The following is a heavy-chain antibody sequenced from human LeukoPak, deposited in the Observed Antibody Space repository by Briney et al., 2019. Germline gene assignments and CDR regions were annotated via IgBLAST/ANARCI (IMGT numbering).Heavy chain of an antibody. D-gene: IGHD4-17*01. CDR1: GGSISTYD. CDR2: IYYSGST. CDR3: ARLKSSDYGDFRYYYYGMDV. Sequence: SETLSLTCTVSGGSISTYDWSWIRQPPGKGLEWIGYIYYSGSTNYNPSLKSRVTISVDTSKNQFSLKLSSVTAADTAVYYCARLKSSDYGDFRYYYYGMDVWGQGTTVTVSS. V-gene: IGHV4-59*08. J-gene: IGHJ6*02.